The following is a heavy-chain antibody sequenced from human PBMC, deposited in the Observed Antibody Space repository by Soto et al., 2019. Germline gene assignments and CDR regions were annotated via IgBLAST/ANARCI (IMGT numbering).Heavy chain of an antibody. Sequence: SETLSLTCTVSGGSISSGDYYWSWIRQPPGKGLEWIGYIYYSGSTYYNPSLKSRVTISVDTSKNQFSLKLSSVTAADTAVYYCARSAAGTSYYYYGMDVWSQGTTVTVSS. CDR3: ARSAAGTSYYYYGMDV. CDR2: IYYSGST. CDR1: GGSISSGDYY. V-gene: IGHV4-30-4*01. J-gene: IGHJ6*02. D-gene: IGHD6-13*01.